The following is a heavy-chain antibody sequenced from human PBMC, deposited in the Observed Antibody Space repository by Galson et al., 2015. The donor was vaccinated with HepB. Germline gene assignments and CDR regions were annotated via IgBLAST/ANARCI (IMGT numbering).Heavy chain of an antibody. D-gene: IGHD3-16*02. CDR3: ARERRLGELSPDY. CDR1: GFTFSSYA. Sequence: SLRLSCAASGFTFSSYAMHWVRQAPGKGLEWVAVISYDGSNKYYADSVKGRFTISRDNSKNTLYLQMNSLRAEDTAVYYCARERRLGELSPDYWGQGTLVTVSS. J-gene: IGHJ4*02. CDR2: ISYDGSNK. V-gene: IGHV3-30-3*01.